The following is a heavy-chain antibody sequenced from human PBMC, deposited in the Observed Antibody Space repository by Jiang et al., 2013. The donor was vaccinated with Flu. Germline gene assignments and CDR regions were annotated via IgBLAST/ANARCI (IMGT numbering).Heavy chain of an antibody. Sequence: GSGLVKPSQTLSLTCTVSGGSITNGDYYWSWIRQPPGKGLEWIGYIFDSESTYSDPSLESRVTLSLDTSKNQFALTLRSVTAADTAVYYCARMLWVFFDRPVDYDYGMDV. J-gene: IGHJ6*01. CDR3: ARMLWVFFDRPVDYDYGMDV. D-gene: IGHD3/OR15-3a*01. V-gene: IGHV4-30-4*01. CDR2: IFDSEST. CDR1: GGSITNGDYY.